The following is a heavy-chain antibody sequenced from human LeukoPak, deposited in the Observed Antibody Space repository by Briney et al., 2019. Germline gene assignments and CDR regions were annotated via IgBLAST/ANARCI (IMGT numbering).Heavy chain of an antibody. J-gene: IGHJ6*03. CDR1: GGTFSSYA. D-gene: IGHD3-3*01. Sequence: SVKVSCKASGGTFSSYAISWVRQAPGHGLEWMGGIIPIFGTANYAQKFQGRVTITADESTSTAYMELSSLRSEDTAVYYCARDVLRFLEWPSYYYYYMDVWGKGATVTVSS. CDR3: ARDVLRFLEWPSYYYYYMDV. V-gene: IGHV1-69*01. CDR2: IIPIFGTA.